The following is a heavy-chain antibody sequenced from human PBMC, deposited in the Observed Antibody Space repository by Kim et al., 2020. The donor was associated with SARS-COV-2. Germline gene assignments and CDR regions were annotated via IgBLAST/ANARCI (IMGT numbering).Heavy chain of an antibody. CDR2: IYYSGST. V-gene: IGHV4-59*08. D-gene: IGHD3-16*02. J-gene: IGHJ3*02. CDR3: ARVTFGGVIVLAFDI. CDR1: GGSISSYY. Sequence: SETLSLTCTVSGGSISSYYWSWIRQPPGKGLEWIGCIYYSGSTNYNPSLKSRVTISVDTSKNQFSLKLSSVTAADTAVYYCARVTFGGVIVLAFDIWGQGTMVTVSS.